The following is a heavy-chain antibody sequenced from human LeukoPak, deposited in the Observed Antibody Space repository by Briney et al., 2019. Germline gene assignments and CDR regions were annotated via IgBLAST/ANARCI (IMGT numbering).Heavy chain of an antibody. CDR1: GGSISSSTYY. CDR3: ARLRGAMTTVTKGSDY. CDR2: IYYSGDT. D-gene: IGHD4-17*01. Sequence: PSETLSLTCTVSGGSISSSTYYWGWIRQPPGKGLEWIGSIYYSGDTYYNPSLKSRVTVSVDTSKNQFSLRLSSVTAADTAVYYCARLRGAMTTVTKGSDYWGQGTLVTVSS. V-gene: IGHV4-39*01. J-gene: IGHJ4*02.